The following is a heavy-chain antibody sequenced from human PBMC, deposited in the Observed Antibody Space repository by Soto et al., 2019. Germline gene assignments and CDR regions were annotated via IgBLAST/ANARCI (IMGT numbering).Heavy chain of an antibody. J-gene: IGHJ6*01. Sequence: ASVKVSCKASGYTFTSYGISWVRQAPGQGLEWMGWISAYNGNTNYAQKLQGRVTMTTDTSTSTAYMELRSLRSDDTAVYYCARGGIPIGIARDYYYGMDVWGQGTTVTVSS. CDR3: ARGGIPIGIARDYYYGMDV. D-gene: IGHD6-13*01. CDR2: ISAYNGNT. V-gene: IGHV1-18*01. CDR1: GYTFTSYG.